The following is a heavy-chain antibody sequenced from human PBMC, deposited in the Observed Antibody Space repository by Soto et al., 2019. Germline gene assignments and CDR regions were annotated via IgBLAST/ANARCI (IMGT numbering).Heavy chain of an antibody. CDR3: ARGGVSTRTFDY. V-gene: IGHV5-51*01. CDR1: GYTFSNYW. CDR2: IQPGDSDT. J-gene: IGHJ4*02. Sequence: PGESLKISCKVSGYTFSNYWIGWVRQVPGKGLEWMTLIQPGDSDTRYSPSFQGQVTVSADKSISSAYLQWSSLRASDTAMYYCARGGVSTRTFDYWGQGTPVTVSS. D-gene: IGHD3-3*01.